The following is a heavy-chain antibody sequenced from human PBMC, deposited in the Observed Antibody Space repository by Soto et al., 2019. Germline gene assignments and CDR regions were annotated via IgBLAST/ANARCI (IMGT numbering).Heavy chain of an antibody. CDR3: SRVESCGGECHSAPPDAFDV. J-gene: IGHJ3*01. V-gene: IGHV1-46*01. CDR2: INPSGGRT. Sequence: QVQLVQSGTEVKKPGASVRVSCKASGYKFTAYYVHWVRQAPGKGLEWMAMINPSGGRTRYAQNFQHRRTMPADTSTTTVFMELSSLTSDDPAVYFCSRVESCGGECHSAPPDAFDVWGQGTLVTVSS. CDR1: GYKFTAYY. D-gene: IGHD2-21*01.